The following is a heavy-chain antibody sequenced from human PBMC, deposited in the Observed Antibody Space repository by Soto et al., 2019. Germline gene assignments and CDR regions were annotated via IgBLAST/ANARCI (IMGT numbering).Heavy chain of an antibody. J-gene: IGHJ4*02. CDR2: IYWDDVK. CDR3: AHKSYWGSGRLNY. Sequence: QITLKESGPTLVKPTQTLTLTCTFSGFSLSTGVGVGWIRQPPGKALECLALIYWDDVKRYSSSLKSRLTITKDTTKNQVVLIMTNMDPVVTDTYYCAHKSYWGSGRLNYLGQGILVTVSP. D-gene: IGHD3-10*01. CDR1: GFSLSTGVG. V-gene: IGHV2-5*02.